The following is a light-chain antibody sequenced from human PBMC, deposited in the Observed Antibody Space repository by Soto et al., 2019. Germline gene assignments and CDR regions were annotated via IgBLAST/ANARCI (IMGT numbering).Light chain of an antibody. CDR1: QSVSSW. CDR2: STS. Sequence: IHMTQSPSSVSASVVDRVTITCRASQSVSSWLAWYQQKPGKAPKLLIYSTSTLQSGDPSRFSGSVSGTDFTLTISSLQPEDFATYYCQQANSFLGVTFGGGTRWIS. V-gene: IGKV1D-12*01. J-gene: IGKJ4*01. CDR3: QQANSFLGVT.